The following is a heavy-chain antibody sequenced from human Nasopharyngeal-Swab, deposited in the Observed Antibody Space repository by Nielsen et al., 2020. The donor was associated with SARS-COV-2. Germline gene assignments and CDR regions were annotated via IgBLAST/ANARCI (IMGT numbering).Heavy chain of an antibody. CDR2: ISDDNTI. CDR3: ARDLELLTNYYALDY. V-gene: IGHV3-48*02. CDR1: GVLFNTYG. Sequence: GESLKISCEASGVLFNTYGMKWVRQATGKGLEWISYISDDNTIFYADSVKGRFTISRDNAKNSLDLQMNSLRDEDTAVYYCARDLELLTNYYALDYWGQGTLVTVSS. D-gene: IGHD3-9*01. J-gene: IGHJ4*02.